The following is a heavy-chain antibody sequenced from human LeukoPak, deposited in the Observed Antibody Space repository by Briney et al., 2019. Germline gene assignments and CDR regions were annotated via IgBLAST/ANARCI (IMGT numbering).Heavy chain of an antibody. V-gene: IGHV3-23*01. CDR3: AKFCSGGSCYSYFQH. D-gene: IGHD2-15*01. Sequence: GGSLRLSCAPSGFTFSSYAMSWVRQAPGKGLEWVSAIRGSGGSTYYADSVKGRFTISRDNSKNTLYLQMNSLRAEDTAVYYCAKFCSGGSCYSYFQHWGQGTLVTASS. J-gene: IGHJ1*01. CDR2: IRGSGGST. CDR1: GFTFSSYA.